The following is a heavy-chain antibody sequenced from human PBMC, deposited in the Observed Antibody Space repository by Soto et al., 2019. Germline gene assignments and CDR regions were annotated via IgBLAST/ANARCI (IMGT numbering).Heavy chain of an antibody. D-gene: IGHD6-19*01. V-gene: IGHV1-69*12. CDR1: GGTFSSYA. CDR2: IIPIFGTA. Sequence: QVQLVQSGAEVKKPGSSVKVSCKASGGTFSSYAISWVRQAPGQGLEWMGGIIPIFGTANYAQKFQGRVTIAADESTSTAYMELSSLRSDDTAVYYCASRPEGLYSSGWYIFDYWGQGTLVTVSS. J-gene: IGHJ4*02. CDR3: ASRPEGLYSSGWYIFDY.